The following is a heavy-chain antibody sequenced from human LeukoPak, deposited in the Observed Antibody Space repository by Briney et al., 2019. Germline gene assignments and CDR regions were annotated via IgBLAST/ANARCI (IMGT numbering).Heavy chain of an antibody. Sequence: ASVKVSCKASGYTFTGYYMHWVRQAPGQGLGWMGWINPNSGGTNYAQKFQGRVTMTRDTSISTAYMELSRLRSDDTAVYYCARGGDVLRFLEWLMWGQGTLVTVSS. CDR2: INPNSGGT. D-gene: IGHD3-3*01. J-gene: IGHJ4*02. CDR3: ARGGDVLRFLEWLM. CDR1: GYTFTGYY. V-gene: IGHV1-2*02.